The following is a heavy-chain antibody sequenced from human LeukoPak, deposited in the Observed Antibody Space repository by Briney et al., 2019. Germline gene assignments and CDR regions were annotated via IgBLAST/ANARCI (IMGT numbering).Heavy chain of an antibody. CDR3: FSSVASQYYYYYMDV. CDR1: GFTFSTYW. J-gene: IGHJ6*03. D-gene: IGHD6-6*01. V-gene: IGHV3-7*01. CDR2: IKEDGSEK. Sequence: GGSLRLSCAASGFTFSTYWMSWVRQAPGKGLEWVANIKEDGSEKYYVDSVKGRFTISRDNAKNSLYLEMNSLRAEDTAMYYCFSSVASQYYYYYMDVWGKGTMVTVPS.